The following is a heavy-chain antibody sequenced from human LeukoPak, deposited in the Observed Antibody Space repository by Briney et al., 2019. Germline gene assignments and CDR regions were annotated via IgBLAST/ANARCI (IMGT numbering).Heavy chain of an antibody. CDR3: ARAVGYFDWLPLFDY. V-gene: IGHV4-34*01. Sequence: SETLSLTCAVYGGSFSGYYWSWIRQPPGKGLEWIGEINHSGSTNYNPSLKSRVTISVDTSKNKFSLKLSSVTAADTVVYYCARAVGYFDWLPLFDYWGQGTLVTVSS. CDR1: GGSFSGYY. J-gene: IGHJ4*02. D-gene: IGHD3-9*01. CDR2: INHSGST.